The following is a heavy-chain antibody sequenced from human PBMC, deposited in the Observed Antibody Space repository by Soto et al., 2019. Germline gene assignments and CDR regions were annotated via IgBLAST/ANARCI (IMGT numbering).Heavy chain of an antibody. CDR1: GFTFNKYA. CDR2: ITDSGAAS. J-gene: IGHJ4*02. Sequence: PGGSLRLSCTASGFTFNKYAMSWVRQAPGKGLEWVSAITDSGAASHYADSVKGRFTVSRDNSKNTLYLQMNSLRADDTAVYSCARDLSVVFDYWGQGTLVTVSS. V-gene: IGHV3-23*01. CDR3: ARDLSVVFDY. D-gene: IGHD2-15*01.